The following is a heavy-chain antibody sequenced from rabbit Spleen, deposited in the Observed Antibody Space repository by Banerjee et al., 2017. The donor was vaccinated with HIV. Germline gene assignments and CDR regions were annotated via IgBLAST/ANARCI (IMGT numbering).Heavy chain of an antibody. J-gene: IGHJ4*01. CDR2: IVTGSSGNS. V-gene: IGHV1S40*01. Sequence: QSLEESGGDLVKPGASLTLTCTPSGFSFTVTYWICWVRQAPGKGLEWIGCIVTGSSGNSYYATWAKGRFTVSKASSTTVTLQMTSLTAADTATYFCARGAASDLWGPGTLVTVS. CDR1: GFSFTVTYW. CDR3: ARGAASDL. D-gene: IGHD1-1*01.